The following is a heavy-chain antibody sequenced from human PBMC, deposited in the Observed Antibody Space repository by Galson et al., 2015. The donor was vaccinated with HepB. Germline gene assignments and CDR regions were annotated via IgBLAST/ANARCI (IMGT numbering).Heavy chain of an antibody. CDR3: ARVPNYDFWSGYYTAIGVNGMDV. CDR2: ISSSSSYI. D-gene: IGHD3-3*01. CDR1: GFTFSSYS. J-gene: IGHJ6*02. V-gene: IGHV3-21*01. Sequence: SLRLSCATSGFTFSSYSMNWVRQAPGKGLEWVSSISSSSSYIYYADSVKGRFTISRDNAKNSLYLQMNSLRAEDTAVYYCARVPNYDFWSGYYTAIGVNGMDVWGQGTTVTVSS.